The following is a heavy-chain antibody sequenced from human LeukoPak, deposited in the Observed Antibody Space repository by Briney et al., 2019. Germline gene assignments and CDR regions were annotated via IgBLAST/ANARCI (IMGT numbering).Heavy chain of an antibody. CDR3: ARDPMYYDFLAYMDV. D-gene: IGHD3-3*01. CDR1: GGSFSGYY. J-gene: IGHJ6*03. CDR2: INHSGST. V-gene: IGHV4-34*01. Sequence: SETLSLTCAVYGGSFSGYYWSWIRQPPGKGLEWMGEINHSGSTNYNPSLKSRVTISVDTSKNQFSLKLSSVTAADTAVYYCARDPMYYDFLAYMDVWGKGTTVTVSS.